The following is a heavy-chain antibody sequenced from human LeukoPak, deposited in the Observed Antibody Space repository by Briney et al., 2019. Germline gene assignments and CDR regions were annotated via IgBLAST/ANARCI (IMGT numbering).Heavy chain of an antibody. CDR2: MNPNSGNT. Sequence: ASVKVSCKASGYTCTSYDSNWVRQATGQGLEWMGWMNPNSGNTGYAQKFQGRVTLTRNNSISTAYMELSSLRSEDAAVYYCALPTYHYDILTGHGMDVWGQGTTVTVSS. J-gene: IGHJ6*02. CDR3: ALPTYHYDILTGHGMDV. D-gene: IGHD3-9*01. CDR1: GYTCTSYD. V-gene: IGHV1-8*01.